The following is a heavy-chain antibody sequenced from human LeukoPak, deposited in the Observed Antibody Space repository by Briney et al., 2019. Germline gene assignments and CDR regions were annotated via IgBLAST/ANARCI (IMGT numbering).Heavy chain of an antibody. Sequence: PSETRSLTCTVSGGSISSSSYYWGWIRQPPGKGLEGIGSIYYSGSTYYNPSLKSRGTISVDTSKKQFSLKLSSVTAADTAVYYCARHLLDGLYQQWFGELSGLYGYYYYMDVWGKGTTVTISS. CDR1: GGSISSSSYY. CDR3: ARHLLDGLYQQWFGELSGLYGYYYYMDV. V-gene: IGHV4-39*01. D-gene: IGHD3-10*01. CDR2: IYYSGST. J-gene: IGHJ6*03.